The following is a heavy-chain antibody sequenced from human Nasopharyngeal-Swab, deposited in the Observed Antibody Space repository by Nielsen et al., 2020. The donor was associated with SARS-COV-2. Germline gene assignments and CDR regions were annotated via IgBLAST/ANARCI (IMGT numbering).Heavy chain of an antibody. CDR2: IHYSGST. V-gene: IGHV4-39*01. CDR3: ARRWYSSGWVGFDY. D-gene: IGHD6-19*01. Sequence: SDLQSLLCTLSGHPLCIRRPSWCWLRHPPPKALVSIVRIHYSGSTYYNPSLKSRVTISVDTSKNQFSLKLSSVTAADTAVYYCARRWYSSGWVGFDYWGEGTLVTVSS. J-gene: IGHJ4*02. CDR1: GHPLCIRRPS.